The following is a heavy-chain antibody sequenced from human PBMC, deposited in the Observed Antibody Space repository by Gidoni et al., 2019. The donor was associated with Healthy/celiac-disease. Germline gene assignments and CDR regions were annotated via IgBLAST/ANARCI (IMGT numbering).Heavy chain of an antibody. CDR1: GFNDSRHY. CDR3: ARGLAGSGDY. V-gene: IGHV3-53*02. D-gene: IGHD6-25*01. CDR2: IYIGGGT. J-gene: IGHJ4*02. Sequence: EVQLVETGGGLIQLGGSLRLSCAASGFNDSRHYISWVRQAPGEGLEWVSVIYIGGGTYYAASVKGRFTISRDNSKNTLYLQMNSLRAEDTAVYYCARGLAGSGDYWGQGTLVTVSS.